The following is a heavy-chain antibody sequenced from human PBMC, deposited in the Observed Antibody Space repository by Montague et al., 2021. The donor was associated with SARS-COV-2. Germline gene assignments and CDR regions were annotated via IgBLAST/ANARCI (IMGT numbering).Heavy chain of an antibody. CDR1: GGSISSYY. V-gene: IGHV4-59*01. CDR2: IYYGGST. CDR3: ARDRRFLEWPGLYYYYGMDV. Sequence: SETLSLTCTVSGGSISSYYWSWIRQPPGKGLEWVGYIYYGGSTNYNPSLKSRVTISVDTSKNQFSLKLSSVTAADMAVYYCARDRRFLEWPGLYYYYGMDVWGQGTTVTVSS. J-gene: IGHJ6*02. D-gene: IGHD3-3*01.